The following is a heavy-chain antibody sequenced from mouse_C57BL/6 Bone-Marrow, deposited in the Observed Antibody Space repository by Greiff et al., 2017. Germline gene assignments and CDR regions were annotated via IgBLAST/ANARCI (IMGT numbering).Heavy chain of an antibody. CDR3: ARRDYYGSLWYFDV. Sequence: VQLQQPGAELVKPGASVKLSCKASGYTFTSYWMHWVKQRPGQGLEWIGMIHPNSGSTNYKEKFKSKATLTVDKSSSTAYMQLSSLTSEDSAVYYCARRDYYGSLWYFDVWGTGTTVTVSS. J-gene: IGHJ1*03. CDR2: IHPNSGST. V-gene: IGHV1-64*01. D-gene: IGHD1-1*01. CDR1: GYTFTSYW.